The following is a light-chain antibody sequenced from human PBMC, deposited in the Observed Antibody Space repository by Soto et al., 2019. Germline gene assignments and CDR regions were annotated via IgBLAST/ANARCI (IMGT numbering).Light chain of an antibody. J-gene: IGLJ1*01. CDR1: NSDVGGYNY. Sequence: QSVLTQPASVSGSPGQSITISCTGTNSDVGGYNYVSWYQQHPGKAPKLLIYDVSSRPSGLSNRFSGSKSGNTASLIISGLQAEDEADYYCASYTNSITSVFGSGTNVTVL. CDR2: DVS. CDR3: ASYTNSITSV. V-gene: IGLV2-14*03.